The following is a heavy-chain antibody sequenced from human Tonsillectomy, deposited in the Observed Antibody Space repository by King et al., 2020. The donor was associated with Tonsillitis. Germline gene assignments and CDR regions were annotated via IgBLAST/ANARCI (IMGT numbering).Heavy chain of an antibody. CDR1: GFAFSSYA. Sequence: VQLVESGGGLVQPGGSLRLSCAASGFAFSSYAVSWVRQAPGKGLEWVSAISESGGSTYYADSVRGRFTISRDKSKNTLYLQMNSLRAEDTAVYYCARDGEGSGTWPDYGGQGTLVTLSS. D-gene: IGHD6-13*01. CDR2: ISESGGST. V-gene: IGHV3-23*04. J-gene: IGHJ4*02. CDR3: ARDGEGSGTWPDY.